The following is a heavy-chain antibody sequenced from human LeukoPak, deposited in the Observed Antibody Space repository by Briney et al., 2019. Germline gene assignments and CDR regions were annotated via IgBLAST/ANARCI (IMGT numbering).Heavy chain of an antibody. CDR1: GFTVITND. CDR3: ARGVELLAANTLAY. V-gene: IGHV3-53*01. Sequence: GGSLRLSCAASGFTVITNDMTWVRQAPGKGLEWVSVLYSDGNTEYADSVQGRFTISRDNSKNTLYLEMNSLSPDDTAVYYCARGVELLAANTLAYWGQGTLVTVSS. J-gene: IGHJ4*02. CDR2: LYSDGNT. D-gene: IGHD1-7*01.